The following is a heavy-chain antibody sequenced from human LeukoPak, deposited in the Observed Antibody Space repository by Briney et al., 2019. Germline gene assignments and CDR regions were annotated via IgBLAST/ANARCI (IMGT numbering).Heavy chain of an antibody. D-gene: IGHD2-8*01. J-gene: IGHJ6*03. Sequence: PGGSLRLSCAASGFIFSSNYMTWFRQAPGKGLEWVSCISSSSSDIYYADSVKGRFTISRNNAKNSLYLQMNSLRAEDTAVYYCAIVPTAPYYYYYMDVWGKGTTVTISS. CDR1: GFIFSSNY. CDR3: AIVPTAPYYYYYMDV. CDR2: ISSSSSDI. V-gene: IGHV3-21*01.